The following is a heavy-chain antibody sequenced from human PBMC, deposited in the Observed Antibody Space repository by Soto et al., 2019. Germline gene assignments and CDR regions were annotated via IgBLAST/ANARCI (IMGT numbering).Heavy chain of an antibody. CDR2: IIPILGIA. CDR1: GGTFSSYT. Sequence: QVQLVQSGAEVKKPGSSVKVSCKASGGTFSSYTISWVRQAPGQGLEWMGRIIPILGIANYAQKFQGRVTITADKSTSTAYMELSSLRSEDTAVYYCARYCSSTSCNGGGGVDYWGQGTLVTVSS. D-gene: IGHD2-2*01. J-gene: IGHJ4*02. V-gene: IGHV1-69*02. CDR3: ARYCSSTSCNGGGGVDY.